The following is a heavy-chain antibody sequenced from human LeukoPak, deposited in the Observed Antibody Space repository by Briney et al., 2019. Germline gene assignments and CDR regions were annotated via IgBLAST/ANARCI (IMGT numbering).Heavy chain of an antibody. J-gene: IGHJ4*02. CDR2: IYYSGSN. CDR3: ARPQGYQLLDFEY. V-gene: IGHV4-39*01. D-gene: IGHD2-2*01. Sequence: SETLSLTCTVSGGSISSSSYYWGWIRHPPGNGLECIGSIYYSGSNYYNPSLKSRVTISVDTSKNQFSLKLSSVTAADTAVYYCARPQGYQLLDFEYWGQGTLVTVSS. CDR1: GGSISSSSYY.